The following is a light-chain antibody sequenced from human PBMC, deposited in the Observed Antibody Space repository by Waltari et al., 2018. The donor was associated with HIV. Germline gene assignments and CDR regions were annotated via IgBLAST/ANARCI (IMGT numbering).Light chain of an antibody. V-gene: IGLV1-40*01. J-gene: IGLJ2*01. CDR2: GNR. Sequence: QSVLTQPPSVSGAPGQRVTISCTGSSSNIGADYDVHWYQQIPGTAPKLLISGNRNRHAGVPDRFSASKSGTSASRAITGLQPEEEGGYFCQSYDSTLNAAVVFGGGTKLTVL. CDR3: QSYDSTLNAAVV. CDR1: SSNIGADYD.